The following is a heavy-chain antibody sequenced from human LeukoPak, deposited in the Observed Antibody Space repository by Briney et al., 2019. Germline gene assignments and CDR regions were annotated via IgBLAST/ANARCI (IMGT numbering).Heavy chain of an antibody. CDR2: MNPNSGNT. Sequence: ASVKVSCMASGYTFTSYDINWVRQATGQGLEWMGWMNPNSGNTGYAQKFQGRVTMTRNTSISTAYMELSSLRSEDTAVYYCARGRYDSSGYYPDYWGQGTLVTVSS. CDR1: GYTFTSYD. J-gene: IGHJ4*02. CDR3: ARGRYDSSGYYPDY. V-gene: IGHV1-8*01. D-gene: IGHD3-22*01.